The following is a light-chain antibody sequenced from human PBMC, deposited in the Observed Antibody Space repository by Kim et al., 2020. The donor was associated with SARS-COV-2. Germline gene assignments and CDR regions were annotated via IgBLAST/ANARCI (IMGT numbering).Light chain of an antibody. CDR2: LNSDGSH. J-gene: IGLJ2*01. V-gene: IGLV4-69*01. CDR3: QTWGTGMV. Sequence: ASVKLTCTLSSGHSSYAIAWHQQQPEKGPRYLMKLNSDGSHSKGDGIPDRFSGSSSGAERYLTISSLQSEDEADYYCQTWGTGMVFGGGTKLTVL. CDR1: SGHSSYA.